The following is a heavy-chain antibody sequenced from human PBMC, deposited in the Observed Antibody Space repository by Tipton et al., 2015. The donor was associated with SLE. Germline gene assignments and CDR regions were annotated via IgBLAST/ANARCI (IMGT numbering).Heavy chain of an antibody. D-gene: IGHD4-23*01. Sequence: TLSLTCTVSGASINSNFWSWIRQSPGKGLEWIGYIYSGGSTKYNPYFESRVTMSIDTSKNQFSLKLSSVTAADTAVYYCARDQTVVTPFDYWGQGTLVTVSS. CDR2: IYSGGST. CDR1: GASINSNF. V-gene: IGHV4-4*08. J-gene: IGHJ4*02. CDR3: ARDQTVVTPFDY.